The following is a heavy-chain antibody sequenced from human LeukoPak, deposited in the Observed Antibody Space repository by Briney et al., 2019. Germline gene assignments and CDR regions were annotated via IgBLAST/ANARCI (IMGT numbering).Heavy chain of an antibody. V-gene: IGHV1-8*01. J-gene: IGHJ4*02. CDR2: MNPDSGNT. CDR1: GYTFTSYD. CDR3: ARGGRYCSSSSCYVNY. Sequence: ASVKVSCKPSGYTFTSYDIHWVRQATRQGLEWMGWMNPDSGNTGYAQKFQGRVTMTRNTSISTAYMELSSLRSDDTAVYYCARGGRYCSSSSCYVNYWGQGTLVTVSS. D-gene: IGHD2-2*01.